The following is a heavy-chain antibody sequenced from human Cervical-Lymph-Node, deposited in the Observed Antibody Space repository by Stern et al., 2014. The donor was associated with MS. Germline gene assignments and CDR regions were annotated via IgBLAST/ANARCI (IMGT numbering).Heavy chain of an antibody. Sequence: VQLVESGGGLVKPGGSLRPPCAASGFSFSDYNMSWIRQVPGKGLEWVPYISGSTSYTKYADSVKGRFTISRDNTKNSLYLQMNSLSAEDTAVYYCARGYSSGWYAGSDYWGQGSLVTVSS. CDR1: GFSFSDYN. CDR3: ARGYSSGWYAGSDY. D-gene: IGHD6-19*01. CDR2: ISGSTSYT. V-gene: IGHV3-11*06. J-gene: IGHJ4*02.